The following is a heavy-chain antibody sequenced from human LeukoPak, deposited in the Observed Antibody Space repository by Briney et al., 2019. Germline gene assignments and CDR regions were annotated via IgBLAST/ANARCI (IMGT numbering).Heavy chain of an antibody. V-gene: IGHV4-39*01. D-gene: IGHD3-3*01. CDR3: ASQTYSYYGNYLWFDA. J-gene: IGHJ5*02. CDR2: IYYSGRT. CDR1: GGSISSSSYY. Sequence: SETLSLTCTVSGGSISSSSYYWGEFRQPPGKGLDWIGSIYYSGRTYYSPSLKSRVTISVDTSKNQFSLKLSSVTAADTAVYYCASQTYSYYGNYLWFDARRQETEVAVSS.